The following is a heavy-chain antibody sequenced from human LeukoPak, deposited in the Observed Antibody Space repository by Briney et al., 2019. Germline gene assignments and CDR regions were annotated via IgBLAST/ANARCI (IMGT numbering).Heavy chain of an antibody. CDR3: ARQGVYGSSWYYYYMDV. J-gene: IGHJ6*03. V-gene: IGHV4-61*02. Sequence: PSETLSLTRTVSGGSISSGSCYWSWIRQPAGKGLEWIGRIYTSGSTNCNPSLKSRVTISVDTSKNQFSLKLSSVTAADTAVYYCARQGVYGSSWYYYYMDVWGKGTTVTVSS. D-gene: IGHD6-13*01. CDR2: IYTSGST. CDR1: GGSISSGSCY.